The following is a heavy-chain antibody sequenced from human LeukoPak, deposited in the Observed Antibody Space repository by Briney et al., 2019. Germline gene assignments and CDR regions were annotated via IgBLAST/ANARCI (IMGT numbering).Heavy chain of an antibody. CDR1: GFTFDDYG. Sequence: GGSLRLSCAASGFTFDDYGMSWVRQPPGKGLEWVSGINWNGDSTNYADSVKGRFTISRDNAKNSLFLQMSSLRAEDTALYYCAKNVGSGSYFYFDYWGQGTLVTVSS. D-gene: IGHD3-10*01. CDR3: AKNVGSGSYFYFDY. J-gene: IGHJ4*02. V-gene: IGHV3-20*04. CDR2: INWNGDST.